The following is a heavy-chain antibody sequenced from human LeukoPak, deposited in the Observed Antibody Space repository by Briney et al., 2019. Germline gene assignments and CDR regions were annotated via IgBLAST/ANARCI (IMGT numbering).Heavy chain of an antibody. CDR3: ARGDSSSWYSKFDP. V-gene: IGHV4-34*01. Sequence: SETLCLTCAVYGGSFSGYYWSWIRQPPGKGLEWIGEINHSGSTNYNPSLKSRVTISVDTPKNQFSLKLSSVTAADTAVYYCARGDSSSWYSKFDPWGQGTLVTVSS. CDR2: INHSGST. CDR1: GGSFSGYY. J-gene: IGHJ5*02. D-gene: IGHD6-13*01.